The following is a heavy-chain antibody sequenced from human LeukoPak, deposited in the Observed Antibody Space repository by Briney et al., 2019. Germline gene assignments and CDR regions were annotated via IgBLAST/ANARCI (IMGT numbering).Heavy chain of an antibody. Sequence: SETLSLTCAVSGGSISSYNRSWVRQPAGKGLEWIGRIYTSGSTNYNPSLTYRMTISVNTAKNHFSLKLSSVTTADTAVYYCARAKRALNYYDSRGPVTYYFDYWGQGTLVTVSS. CDR1: GGSISSYN. D-gene: IGHD3-22*01. V-gene: IGHV4-59*10. J-gene: IGHJ4*02. CDR3: ARAKRALNYYDSRGPVTYYFDY. CDR2: IYTSGST.